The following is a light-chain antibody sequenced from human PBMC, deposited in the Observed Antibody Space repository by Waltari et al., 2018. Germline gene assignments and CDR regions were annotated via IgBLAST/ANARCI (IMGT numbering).Light chain of an antibody. Sequence: SYELAQPPSVSVSPGQTASITCSGDKLGDKYVSWYQQKPGQSPVVVIYRDTERPSGSHERFSGSNSGNTATLTISGTQTMDEADYYCQAWDSSTAVFGGGTKLTVL. J-gene: IGLJ2*01. CDR3: QAWDSSTAV. V-gene: IGLV3-1*01. CDR1: KLGDKY. CDR2: RDT.